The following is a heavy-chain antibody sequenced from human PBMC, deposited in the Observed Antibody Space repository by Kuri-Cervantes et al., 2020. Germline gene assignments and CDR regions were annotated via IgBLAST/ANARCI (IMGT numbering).Heavy chain of an antibody. V-gene: IGHV1-18*01. J-gene: IGHJ5*02. Sequence: SVKVSCKASGYTFTSYGISWVRQAPGQGLEWMGWISAYNGNTNYAQKLQGRVTMTTDTSTSTAYMELRSLRSDDTAVYYCARGSSGWYLGAWFDPWGQGTLVTVSS. CDR1: GYTFTSYG. D-gene: IGHD6-19*01. CDR2: ISAYNGNT. CDR3: ARGSSGWYLGAWFDP.